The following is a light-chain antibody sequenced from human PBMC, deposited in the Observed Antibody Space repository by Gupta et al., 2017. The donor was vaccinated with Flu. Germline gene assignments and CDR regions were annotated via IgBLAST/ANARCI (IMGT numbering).Light chain of an antibody. CDR2: DVN. CDR1: SSDVGDYKY. J-gene: IGLJ2*01. V-gene: IGLV2-14*03. CDR3: YSYTTNNTNQVV. Sequence: QSALTQPASVSGSPGQSMTISCTGTSSDVGDYKYVSWYQQHPDKAPQLMIFDVNYRPSGASHRFSFSTSGDTASPTISRLQAEDEAAYYCYSYTTNNTNQVVFGGGTRLTVL.